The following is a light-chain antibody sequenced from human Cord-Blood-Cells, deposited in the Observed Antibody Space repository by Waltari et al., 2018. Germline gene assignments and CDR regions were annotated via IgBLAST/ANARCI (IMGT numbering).Light chain of an antibody. J-gene: IGLJ3*02. CDR1: SGSVSTSYY. CDR2: STN. CDR3: VLYMGSGINWV. Sequence: QTVVTQDPSFSVSPGGTVTPHCGLSSGSVSTSYYHSWYQQTPGQAPRTLIYSTNTRSSGVPDRFSGSVLGNKAALTITGAQADDESDYYCVLYMGSGINWVFGGGTKLTVL. V-gene: IGLV8-61*01.